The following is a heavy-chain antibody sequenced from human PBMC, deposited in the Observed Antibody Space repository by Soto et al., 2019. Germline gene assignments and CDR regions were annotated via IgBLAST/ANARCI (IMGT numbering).Heavy chain of an antibody. V-gene: IGHV4-59*11. CDR3: AAMPHHYSASGTYWYYFDY. D-gene: IGHD3-10*01. J-gene: IGHJ4*02. Sequence: SETLSLTCTVSGGSINTHYWRWIRQPPGKGLEWMAYLHYSGATNYNPSLTSRVTISLDMSKNQFSLNLNSVTAADTAVYYCAAMPHHYSASGTYWYYFDYWSPGTLVTVSS. CDR1: GGSINTHY. CDR2: LHYSGAT.